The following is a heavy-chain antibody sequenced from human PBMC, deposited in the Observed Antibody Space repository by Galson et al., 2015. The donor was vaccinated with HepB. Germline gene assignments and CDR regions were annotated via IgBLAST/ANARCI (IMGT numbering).Heavy chain of an antibody. D-gene: IGHD5-24*01. J-gene: IGHJ4*02. Sequence: SLRLSCAASGFTFSNYAFHWVRQAPGKGLEWVALISYDGINKYYADSLKGRFTISRDESKNTLFLQMNNMRGEDTALYYCASLETRGMTTMPFDYWGQGTLVTVSS. V-gene: IGHV3-30-3*02. CDR2: ISYDGINK. CDR3: ASLETRGMTTMPFDY. CDR1: GFTFSNYA.